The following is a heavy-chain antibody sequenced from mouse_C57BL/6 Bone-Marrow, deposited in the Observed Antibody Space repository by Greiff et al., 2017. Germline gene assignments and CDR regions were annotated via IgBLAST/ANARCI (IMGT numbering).Heavy chain of an antibody. CDR2: ISGGGGNT. J-gene: IGHJ4*01. D-gene: IGHD2-4*01. CDR3: ARQEGLRRGGYAMDY. V-gene: IGHV5-9*01. CDR1: GFTFSSYT. Sequence: EVQLVESGGGLVKPGGSLKLSCAASGFTFSSYTMSWVRQTPEKRLEWVATISGGGGNTYYPDSVKGRFTISRDNAKNTLYRQMSSLRSEDTALYYGARQEGLRRGGYAMDYWGQGTSVTVSS.